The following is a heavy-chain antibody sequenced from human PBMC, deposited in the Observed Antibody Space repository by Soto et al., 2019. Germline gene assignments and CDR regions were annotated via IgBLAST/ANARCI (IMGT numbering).Heavy chain of an antibody. CDR2: IIPIFGTA. Sequence: QVQLVQSGAEVKKPGSSVKVSCKASGGTFSSYAISWVRQAPGQGLEWMGGIIPIFGTANYAQKFQGRVTITADESTSTAYMGLSSLRSEDTAVYYCARGLTLWIQLWRATADAFDIWGQGTMVTVSS. CDR1: GGTFSSYA. V-gene: IGHV1-69*01. J-gene: IGHJ3*02. D-gene: IGHD5-18*01. CDR3: ARGLTLWIQLWRATADAFDI.